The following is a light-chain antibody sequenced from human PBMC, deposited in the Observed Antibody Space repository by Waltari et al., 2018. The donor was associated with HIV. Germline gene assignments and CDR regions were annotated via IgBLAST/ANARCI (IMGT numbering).Light chain of an antibody. CDR3: QQYNNWPGYT. CDR1: QGVNSN. V-gene: IGKV3-15*01. J-gene: IGKJ4*01. Sequence: EIVMTQSPATLSVSPGERATLSCRASQGVNSNLAWYQQKPCQAPRLLIYGASTRATGIPARFSGSGSGTEFTLTITSLQSEDFAVYYCQQYNNWPGYTFGGGTKVEIK. CDR2: GAS.